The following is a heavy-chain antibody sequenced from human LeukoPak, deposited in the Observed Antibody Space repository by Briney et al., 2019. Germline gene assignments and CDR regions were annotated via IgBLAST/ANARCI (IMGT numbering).Heavy chain of an antibody. V-gene: IGHV4-59*08. D-gene: IGHD6-13*01. J-gene: IGHJ4*02. CDR2: IYYSGSSSYSGST. CDR1: GGSVSSYY. CDR3: ARGGWRWQQSSQTRFDY. Sequence: SETLSLTCTVSGGSVSSYYWSWIRQPPGKGLEWIGYIYYSGSSSYSGSTNYNPSLKSRVTISVDASKNQFSLKLSSVTAADTAVYYCARGGWRWQQSSQTRFDYWGQGTLVTVSS.